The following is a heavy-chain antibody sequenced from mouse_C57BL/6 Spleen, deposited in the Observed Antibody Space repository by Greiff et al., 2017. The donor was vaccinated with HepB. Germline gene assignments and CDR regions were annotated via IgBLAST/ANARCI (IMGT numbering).Heavy chain of an antibody. CDR2: INPNNGGT. D-gene: IGHD2-2*01. Sequence: VQLQQSGPELVKPGASVKISCKASGYTFTDYYMNWVKQSHGKSLEWIGDINPNNGGTSYNQKFKGKATLTVDKSSSTAYIELRSLTSEDSAVYYCARGDYGSFDYWGQGTTLTVSS. J-gene: IGHJ2*01. CDR1: GYTFTDYY. V-gene: IGHV1-26*01. CDR3: ARGDYGSFDY.